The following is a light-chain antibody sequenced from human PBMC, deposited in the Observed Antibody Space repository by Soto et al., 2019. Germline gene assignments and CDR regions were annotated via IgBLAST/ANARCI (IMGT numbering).Light chain of an antibody. V-gene: IGKV3-20*01. J-gene: IGKJ1*01. CDR2: GAS. CDR1: QSVSSY. Sequence: EIVLTQSPATLSLSPGERATLSCRASQSVSSYLAWYQQKPGQAPRLLIYGASSRATGIPDRFSGSGSGKDFTLTISRLEPEDFAVYYCQQYGSSSWTFGQGTTGDIK. CDR3: QQYGSSSWT.